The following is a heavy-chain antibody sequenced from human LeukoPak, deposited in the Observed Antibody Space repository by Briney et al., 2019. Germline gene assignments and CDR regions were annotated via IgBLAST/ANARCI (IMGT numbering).Heavy chain of an antibody. CDR1: GVSVSSGSYY. CDR3: ARGLGYGSGSYLDY. Sequence: SETLSLTCTVSGVSVSSGSYYWSWIRQPPGKGLEWIGYIYYSGSTNYNPSLKSRVTISVDTSKNQFSLKLSSVTAADTAVYYCARGLGYGSGSYLDYWGQGTLVTVSS. CDR2: IYYSGST. V-gene: IGHV4-61*01. J-gene: IGHJ4*02. D-gene: IGHD3-10*01.